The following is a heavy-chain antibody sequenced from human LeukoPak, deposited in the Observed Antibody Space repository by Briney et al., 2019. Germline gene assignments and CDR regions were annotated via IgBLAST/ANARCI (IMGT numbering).Heavy chain of an antibody. Sequence: GGSLRLSCEASGFTFSQYWMHWVRHAPGKGLVWVSRIDPDGSSTNYADSVKGRFTISRDNAKNTLYLQLNSLRAEDTAVYYCAREDYSNYAPYFDYWGQGTLVTVSS. CDR3: AREDYSNYAPYFDY. CDR2: IDPDGSST. CDR1: GFTFSQYW. J-gene: IGHJ4*02. V-gene: IGHV3-74*01. D-gene: IGHD4-4*01.